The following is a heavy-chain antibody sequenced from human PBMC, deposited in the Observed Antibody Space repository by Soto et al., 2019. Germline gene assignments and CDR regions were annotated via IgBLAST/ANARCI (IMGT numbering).Heavy chain of an antibody. D-gene: IGHD5-18*01. CDR3: ARAGWVDTAMVYFDY. V-gene: IGHV3-30-3*01. CDR2: ISYDGSNK. Sequence: PGGSLRLSCAASGFTFSSYAMHWVRQAPGKGLEWVAVISYDGSNKYYADSVKGRFTISRDNSKNTLYLQMNSLRAEDTAVYYCARAGWVDTAMVYFDYWGQGTLVTVSS. J-gene: IGHJ4*02. CDR1: GFTFSSYA.